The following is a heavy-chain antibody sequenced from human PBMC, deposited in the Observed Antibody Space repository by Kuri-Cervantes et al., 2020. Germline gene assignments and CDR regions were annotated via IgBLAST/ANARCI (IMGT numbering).Heavy chain of an antibody. V-gene: IGHV1-18*01. CDR3: ARQELPCSGGSCYWFDP. Sequence: ASVKVSCKASGYTFTSYGISWVRQAPGQGLEWMGWISAYNGNTNYAQKFQGRVTMTRDTSTSTVYMELSSLRSEDTAVYYCARQELPCSGGSCYWFDPWGQGTLVTVSS. CDR1: GYTFTSYG. D-gene: IGHD2-15*01. CDR2: ISAYNGNT. J-gene: IGHJ5*02.